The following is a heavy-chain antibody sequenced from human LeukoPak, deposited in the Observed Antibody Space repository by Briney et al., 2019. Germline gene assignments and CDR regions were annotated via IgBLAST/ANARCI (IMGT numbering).Heavy chain of an antibody. J-gene: IGHJ4*02. CDR3: AKMTTVLPGY. V-gene: IGHV3-23*01. Sequence: GGSLRLSCEASGFTLSSYAMSWVRQAPGKGLEWVSAISGSGGSTYYADSVKGRFTISRDNSKNTLYLQMNSLRAEDTAVYYGAKMTTVLPGYWGQGTLVTVSS. CDR1: GFTLSSYA. CDR2: ISGSGGST. D-gene: IGHD4-17*01.